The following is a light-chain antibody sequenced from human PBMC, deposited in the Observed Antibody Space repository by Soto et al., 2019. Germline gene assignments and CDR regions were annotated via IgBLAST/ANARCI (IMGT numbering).Light chain of an antibody. J-gene: IGLJ1*01. CDR2: EVN. V-gene: IGLV2-14*01. CDR3: SSHTISSALQV. CDR1: SSDVGGYNY. Sequence: QSVLTQPASVSGSPGQSITISCTGTSSDVGGYNYVSWYQQHPGKAPKLVIYEVNNRPSGVSDRFSASKSGNTASLTISGLQADDEADYYCSSHTISSALQVFGTGTKVTVL.